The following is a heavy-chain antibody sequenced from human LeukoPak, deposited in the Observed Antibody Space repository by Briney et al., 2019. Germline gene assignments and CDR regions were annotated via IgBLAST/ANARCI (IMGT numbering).Heavy chain of an antibody. CDR1: GFTFSSYA. CDR3: ARILIEYSSSGGGFDY. Sequence: GGSLRLSCAASGFTFSSYAMHWVRQAPGKGLEWVAVISYDGSNKYYADSVKGRFTISRDNSKNTLYLQMNSLRAEDTAVYYCARILIEYSSSGGGFDYWGQGTLVTVSS. D-gene: IGHD6-6*01. V-gene: IGHV3-30*01. CDR2: ISYDGSNK. J-gene: IGHJ4*02.